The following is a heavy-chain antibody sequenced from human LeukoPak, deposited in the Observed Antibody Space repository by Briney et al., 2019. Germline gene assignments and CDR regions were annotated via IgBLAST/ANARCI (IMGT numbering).Heavy chain of an antibody. CDR1: GGSISSSSYY. CDR2: MYYSGST. Sequence: PSETLSLTCTVSGGSISSSSYYWGWIRQPPGKGLEWIGSMYYSGSTYYKPSLKSRVTISEDTSKNQFSLRLTSVTAADTAVYYCASLWSGYVGYWGQGILVTVSS. V-gene: IGHV4-39*07. D-gene: IGHD5-12*01. J-gene: IGHJ4*02. CDR3: ASLWSGYVGY.